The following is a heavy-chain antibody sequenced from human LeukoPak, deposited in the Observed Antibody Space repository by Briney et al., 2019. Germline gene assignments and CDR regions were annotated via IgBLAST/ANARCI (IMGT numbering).Heavy chain of an antibody. V-gene: IGHV4-31*03. CDR2: IYYGGHT. Sequence: RSSETLSLTCTVPGDSITNGPYYWTWIRQHPGTGLEWIGYIYYGGHTYYNPSLKSRLTTSVDTSKNQFSLNLSSVTAADTAVYYCARGVGIVATIRYYYFDYWGQGTLVTVSS. CDR1: GDSITNGPYY. D-gene: IGHD5-12*01. J-gene: IGHJ4*02. CDR3: ARGVGIVATIRYYYFDY.